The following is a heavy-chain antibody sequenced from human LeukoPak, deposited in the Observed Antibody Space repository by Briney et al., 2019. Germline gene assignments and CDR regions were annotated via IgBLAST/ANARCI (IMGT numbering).Heavy chain of an antibody. CDR2: IYTSGST. V-gene: IGHV4-4*07. CDR3: AREASTSEFWSGYPDY. Sequence: SETLSLTSTVSGGSISSYYWSWIRQPAGKGLEWIGRIYTSGSTNYNPSLKSRVTMSVDTSKNQFSLKLSSVTAADTAVYYCAREASTSEFWSGYPDYWGQGTLVTVSS. CDR1: GGSISSYY. D-gene: IGHD3-3*01. J-gene: IGHJ4*02.